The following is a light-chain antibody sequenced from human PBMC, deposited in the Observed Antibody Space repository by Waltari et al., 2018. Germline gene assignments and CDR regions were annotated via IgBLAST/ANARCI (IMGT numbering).Light chain of an antibody. J-gene: IGKJ1*01. V-gene: IGKV1-13*02. CDR3: QQYYSTAWT. Sequence: AIQLTQSPSPLSASVGDRVTLTCRASQGISSALAWYQQKPGQPPKLLIYWASTRESGVPDRFSGSGSGTDFTLTISSLQAEDVAVYYCQQYYSTAWTFGQGTKVEIK. CDR2: WAS. CDR1: QGISSA.